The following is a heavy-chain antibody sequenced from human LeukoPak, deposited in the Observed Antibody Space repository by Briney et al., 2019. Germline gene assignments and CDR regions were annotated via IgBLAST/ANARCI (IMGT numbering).Heavy chain of an antibody. Sequence: GGSLRLSRAASGFTFSSYWMSWVRQAPGKALEWVANIKQDGSEKYYVDSVKGRYTISRDNAKNSLYLQMNSLRAEDTAVYYCARGPLLWFGNPSEYWGQGTLVTVSS. D-gene: IGHD3-10*01. CDR3: ARGPLLWFGNPSEY. CDR2: IKQDGSEK. V-gene: IGHV3-7*03. CDR1: GFTFSSYW. J-gene: IGHJ4*02.